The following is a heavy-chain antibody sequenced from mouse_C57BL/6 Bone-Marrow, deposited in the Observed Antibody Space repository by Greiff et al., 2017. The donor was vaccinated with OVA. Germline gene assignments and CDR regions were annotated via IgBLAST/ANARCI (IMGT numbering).Heavy chain of an antibody. CDR2: ISSGGSYT. J-gene: IGHJ1*03. Sequence: EVKLMESGGDLVKPGGSLKLSCAASGFTFSSYGMSWVRQTPDKRLEWVATISSGGSYTYYPDSVKGRFTISRDHAKNTLYLQMSRLKSEDTAMYYGARPYYYGSSDGYFDVWGTGTTVTVSS. CDR3: ARPYYYGSSDGYFDV. D-gene: IGHD1-1*01. V-gene: IGHV5-6*01. CDR1: GFTFSSYG.